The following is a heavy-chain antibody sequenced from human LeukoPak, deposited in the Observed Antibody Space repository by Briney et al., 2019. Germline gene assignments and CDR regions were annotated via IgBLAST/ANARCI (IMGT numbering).Heavy chain of an antibody. CDR1: GYTFTDYY. J-gene: IGHJ3*02. Sequence: GSSVTVSYKASGYTFTDYYMHWVRQAPGHGLEWMGWINPNSFVTNYPQKFQGSQGSLTMTRDTSIRTAYMELSRLRSDDTAVYYCARVIGYSSSWDAFDIWGQGTMVTVSS. D-gene: IGHD6-13*01. CDR3: ARVIGYSSSWDAFDI. CDR2: INPNSFVT. V-gene: IGHV1-2*02.